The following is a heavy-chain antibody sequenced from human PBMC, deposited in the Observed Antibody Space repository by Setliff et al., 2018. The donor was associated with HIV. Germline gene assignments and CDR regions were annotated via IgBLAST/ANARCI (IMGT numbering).Heavy chain of an antibody. Sequence: SETLSLTCTVSGGSISTSNYYWGWIRQPPGKGLEWIGGIYYSGNTYYNPSLKSLVTISVDTSKNQFSLNLSSVTAADTAVYYCARWIYDFLSPYYSAFDSWGQGNLVTVCS. CDR1: GGSISTSNYY. CDR3: ARWIYDFLSPYYSAFDS. J-gene: IGHJ4*02. CDR2: IYYSGNT. V-gene: IGHV4-39*01. D-gene: IGHD3-3*01.